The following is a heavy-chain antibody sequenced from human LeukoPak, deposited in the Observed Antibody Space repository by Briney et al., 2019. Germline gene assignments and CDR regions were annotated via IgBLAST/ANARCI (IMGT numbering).Heavy chain of an antibody. V-gene: IGHV3-11*01. D-gene: IGHD3-22*01. CDR3: AKFRRAKTVVAVVFDY. CDR1: GFTFSDYY. Sequence: KPGGSLRLSCAASGFTFSDYYKSWIRQAPGKGLEWVSYISSSGSTIYYADSVKGRFTISRDNAKNSLYLQMDSLRAEDTAIYYCAKFRRAKTVVAVVFDYWGQGTLVTVSS. CDR2: ISSSGSTI. J-gene: IGHJ4*02.